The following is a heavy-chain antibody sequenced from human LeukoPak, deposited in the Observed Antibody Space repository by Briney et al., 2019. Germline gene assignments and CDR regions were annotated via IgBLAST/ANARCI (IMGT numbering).Heavy chain of an antibody. V-gene: IGHV4-39*01. J-gene: IGHJ4*02. CDR1: GDSLGSGMYY. Sequence: PSETLSLTCTVSGDSLGSGMYYWSWIRQAPGKGLTWIGSIYHSGSIFYNASFESRVAMSVDPSNNQFSLRLTSVTAADTAVYYCARLCQVTTYAKFEHWGQGILVTVSS. D-gene: IGHD4-17*01. CDR2: IYHSGSI. CDR3: ARLCQVTTYAKFEH.